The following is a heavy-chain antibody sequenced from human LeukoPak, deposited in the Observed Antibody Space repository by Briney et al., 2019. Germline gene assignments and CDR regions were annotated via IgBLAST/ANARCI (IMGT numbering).Heavy chain of an antibody. Sequence: ASVKVSCKASGYTFTSYYMHWVRHAPGQRLEWMGIINPSGGSTSYAQKFQGRVTMTRDTSTSTVYMELSSLRSEDTAVYYCARDRVNYDLDYWGQGTLVTVSS. V-gene: IGHV1-46*01. CDR3: ARDRVNYDLDY. CDR2: INPSGGST. J-gene: IGHJ4*02. CDR1: GYTFTSYY. D-gene: IGHD3-3*01.